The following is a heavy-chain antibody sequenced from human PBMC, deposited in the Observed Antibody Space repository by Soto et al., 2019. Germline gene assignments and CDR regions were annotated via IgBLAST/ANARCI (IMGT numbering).Heavy chain of an antibody. Sequence: QVHLVQSGAEVRKPGASVKVSCKASGYTFSSYAMHWVRQAPGQRLEWMGWINAGYGNTKSSQKFQDRVTISLDTSASTAYMELTSLRSEDTAVYYCARDTGDGTFDFWGQGTLVTVSS. CDR3: ARDTGDGTFDF. V-gene: IGHV1-3*01. CDR1: GYTFSSYA. CDR2: INAGYGNT. J-gene: IGHJ4*02. D-gene: IGHD7-27*01.